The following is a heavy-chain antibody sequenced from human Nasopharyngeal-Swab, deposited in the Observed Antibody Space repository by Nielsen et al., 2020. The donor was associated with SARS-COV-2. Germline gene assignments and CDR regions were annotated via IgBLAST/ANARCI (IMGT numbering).Heavy chain of an antibody. J-gene: IGHJ2*01. V-gene: IGHV4-34*01. CDR3: ASNRYYYDSSGYYYWYFDL. Sequence: WIPQPPGKGLEWIGEINHSGSTNYNPSLKSRVTISVDTSKNQFSLKLSSVTAADTAVYYCASNRYYYDSSGYYYWYFDLWGRGTLVTVSS. CDR2: INHSGST. D-gene: IGHD3-22*01.